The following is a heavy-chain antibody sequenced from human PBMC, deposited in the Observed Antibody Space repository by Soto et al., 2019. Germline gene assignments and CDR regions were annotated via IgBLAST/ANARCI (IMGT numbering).Heavy chain of an antibody. CDR2: ISSSSSYI. Sequence: GGSLRLSCAASGFTFSSYSMNWVRQAPGKGLEWVSSISSSSSYIYYADSVKGRFTISRGNANNSVYLQMDSLRAEDTALYYCTRAAWFPYLSFYWGQGALVTVSS. D-gene: IGHD3-10*01. CDR3: TRAAWFPYLSFY. V-gene: IGHV3-21*01. J-gene: IGHJ4*02. CDR1: GFTFSSYS.